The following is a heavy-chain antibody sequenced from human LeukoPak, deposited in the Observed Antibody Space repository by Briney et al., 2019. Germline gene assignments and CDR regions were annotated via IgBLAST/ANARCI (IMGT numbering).Heavy chain of an antibody. D-gene: IGHD3-22*01. Sequence: SETLSLTCTVSGDSINSLDLWSWVRQPPGKGLEWIGEMYLSGTSHSNPSVKSRVTISIDKSKNQFFLNLSSVTAADTAVYCCAGLVGRYSSGLYYYYFDYWGQGTLVTVSS. CDR3: AGLVGRYSSGLYYYYFDY. CDR2: MYLSGTS. V-gene: IGHV4-4*01. J-gene: IGHJ4*02. CDR1: GDSINSLDL.